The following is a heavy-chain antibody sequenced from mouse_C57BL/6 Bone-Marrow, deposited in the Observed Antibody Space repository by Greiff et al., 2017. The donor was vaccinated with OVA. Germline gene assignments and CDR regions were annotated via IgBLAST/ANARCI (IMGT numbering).Heavy chain of an antibody. V-gene: IGHV1-69*01. Sequence: QVQLQQPGAELVMPGASVKLSCKASGYTFTSYWMHWVQQRPGQGLEWIGELDPSDSYTNYNQKFKGKSTLTVDKSSSTAYMQLSSLTSEDSAVYYCARGGLLGPAYWGQGTLVTVSA. CDR1: GYTFTSYW. CDR2: LDPSDSYT. D-gene: IGHD4-1*01. CDR3: ARGGLLGPAY. J-gene: IGHJ3*01.